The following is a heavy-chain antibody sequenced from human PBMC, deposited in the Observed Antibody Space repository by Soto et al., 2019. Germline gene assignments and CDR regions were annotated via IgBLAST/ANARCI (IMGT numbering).Heavy chain of an antibody. CDR2: IYYSGST. CDR1: AVSINSGGYY. J-gene: IGHJ4*02. D-gene: IGHD3-16*01. CDR3: ARAPLAMTAPGGFDY. V-gene: IGHV4-31*03. Sequence: SETLSLTCTVSAVSINSGGYYWSWIRQHPGKGLEWIGYIYYSGSTYYSPSLNSRITISVDMSKRQFSLKLSSVTAADTAVYYCARAPLAMTAPGGFDYLGRGTLVTVCS.